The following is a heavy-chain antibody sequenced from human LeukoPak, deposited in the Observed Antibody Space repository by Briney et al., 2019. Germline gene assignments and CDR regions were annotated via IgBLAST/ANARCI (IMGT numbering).Heavy chain of an antibody. CDR2: ISSSGSTI. J-gene: IGHJ4*02. V-gene: IGHV3-11*04. Sequence: GGSLRLSCAASGFTFSDYYMSWIRQAPGKGLEWVSYISSSGSTIYYADSVKGRFTISRDNAKNSLYLQVNSLRAEDTAVYYCARVWGYCSGGTCYSIPFDYWGQGTLVTVSS. D-gene: IGHD2-15*01. CDR1: GFTFSDYY. CDR3: ARVWGYCSGGTCYSIPFDY.